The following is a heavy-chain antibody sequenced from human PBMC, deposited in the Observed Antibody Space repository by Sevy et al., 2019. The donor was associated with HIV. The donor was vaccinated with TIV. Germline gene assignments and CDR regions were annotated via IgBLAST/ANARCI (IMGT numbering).Heavy chain of an antibody. V-gene: IGHV1-46*01. J-gene: IGHJ4*02. CDR2: INPSGGST. Sequence: ASVKVSCKASGYTFTRYYMHWVRQAPGQGLEWMGIINPSGGSTSYAQKFQGRVTMTRDTSTGTVYMGLSSLRSEDTAVYYCARGPLYGSGNFYYFDYWGQGTLVTVSS. CDR1: GYTFTRYY. D-gene: IGHD3-10*01. CDR3: ARGPLYGSGNFYYFDY.